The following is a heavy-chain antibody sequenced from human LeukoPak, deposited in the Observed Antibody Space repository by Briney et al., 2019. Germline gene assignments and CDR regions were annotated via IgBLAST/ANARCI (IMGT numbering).Heavy chain of an antibody. Sequence: PGGSLRLSCAVSGFIFSDYDMRWVRQRAGEGLEWVSAISIGGDTYYPGSMKGRFTISRENAKNSFYLQMNSLRVEDTAVYYCVRAHVGAGLAFDIWGQGTLVTVSS. CDR2: ISIGGDT. D-gene: IGHD1-26*01. J-gene: IGHJ3*02. V-gene: IGHV3-13*01. CDR1: GFIFSDYD. CDR3: VRAHVGAGLAFDI.